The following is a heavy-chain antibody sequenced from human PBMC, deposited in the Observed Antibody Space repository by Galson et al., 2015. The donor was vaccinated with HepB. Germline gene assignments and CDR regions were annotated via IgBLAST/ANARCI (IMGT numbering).Heavy chain of an antibody. V-gene: IGHV1-18*01. CDR3: ARGALVVAVGATQNNWFDP. D-gene: IGHD2-15*01. CDR1: GYSFTSYG. J-gene: IGHJ5*02. Sequence: SVKVSCKASGYSFTSYGISWVRQAPGQGLEWMGRISVDNGSANYAQKFQGRVTMTTDTSTSTAYMELRSLRSDDTAVYYCARGALVVAVGATQNNWFDPWGRGTLVTVSS. CDR2: ISVDNGSA.